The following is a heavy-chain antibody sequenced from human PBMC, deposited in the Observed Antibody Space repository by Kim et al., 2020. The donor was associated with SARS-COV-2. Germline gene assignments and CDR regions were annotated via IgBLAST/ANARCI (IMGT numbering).Heavy chain of an antibody. CDR2: ISAYNGNT. V-gene: IGHV1-18*01. J-gene: IGHJ4*02. Sequence: ASVKVSCKASGYTFTSYGISWVRQAPGQGLEWMGWISAYNGNTNYAQKLQGRVTMTTDTSTSTAYMELRSLRSDDTAVYYCARDGPGGLRLGELSGDYWGQGTLVTVSS. CDR3: ARDGPGGLRLGELSGDY. D-gene: IGHD3-16*02. CDR1: GYTFTSYG.